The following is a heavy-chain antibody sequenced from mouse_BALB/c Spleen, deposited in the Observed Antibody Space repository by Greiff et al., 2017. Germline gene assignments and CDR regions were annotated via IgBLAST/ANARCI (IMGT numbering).Heavy chain of an antibody. V-gene: IGHV3-2*02. CDR3: ASWYDAYYFDY. Sequence: EVKLQESGPGLVKPSQSLSLTCTVTGYSITSYAAWYWIRQFPGNKLEWMGYISYSGSTSYNPYLKSRITITRDTSKNQFFLQLNSVTTEDTATYYSASWYDAYYFDYWGQGTTLTVSS. J-gene: IGHJ2*01. CDR2: ISYSGST. D-gene: IGHD2-14*01. CDR1: GYSITSYAA.